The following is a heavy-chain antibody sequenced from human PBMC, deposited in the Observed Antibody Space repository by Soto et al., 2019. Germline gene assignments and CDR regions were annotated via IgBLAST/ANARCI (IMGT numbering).Heavy chain of an antibody. V-gene: IGHV1-3*01. D-gene: IGHD4-17*01. CDR2: INAGDGNT. CDR1: GYIFINYA. CDR3: ARGTVTTGALFDY. Sequence: QVQLVQSGAEVKKPGASVKVSCKASGYIFINYAIHWVRQAPGQRLEWMGWINAGDGNTRYSQNFQGRVTITSDTSATTDHMELSSLRSEDTAVFYCARGTVTTGALFDYWGQGTLVTVSS. J-gene: IGHJ4*02.